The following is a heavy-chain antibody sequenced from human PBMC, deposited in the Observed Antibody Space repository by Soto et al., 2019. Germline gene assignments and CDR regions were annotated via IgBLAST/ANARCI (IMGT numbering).Heavy chain of an antibody. D-gene: IGHD7-27*01. CDR3: AAALPGDRSDWGFDY. CDR1: GFTFSGAW. Sequence: EVQLVESGGGLLKPGGSLRLSCAASGFTFSGAWMHWVRQAPGKGLEWVGLIKSKANGETTHYSAPVQGRFTISRDDSKNTVYLQMSSLKTEDTAVYHCAAALPGDRSDWGFDYWGQGTLVTVSS. J-gene: IGHJ4*02. V-gene: IGHV3-15*07. CDR2: IKSKANGETT.